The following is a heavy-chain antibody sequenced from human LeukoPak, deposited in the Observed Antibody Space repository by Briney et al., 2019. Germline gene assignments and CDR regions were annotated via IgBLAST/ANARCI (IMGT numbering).Heavy chain of an antibody. CDR1: GGSISSSSDY. CDR3: ASLGHHIVTTAKNWFDP. CDR2: IYYSGSI. D-gene: IGHD5-12*01. J-gene: IGHJ5*02. V-gene: IGHV4-39*07. Sequence: SETLSLTCTVSGGSISSSSDYWGWGRQPPGKGLEWIGSIYYSGSIYYNPSLKSRVTISGDTSKHQLSLQLSSVTAADTAVYYCASLGHHIVTTAKNWFDPWGRGTLVTVSS.